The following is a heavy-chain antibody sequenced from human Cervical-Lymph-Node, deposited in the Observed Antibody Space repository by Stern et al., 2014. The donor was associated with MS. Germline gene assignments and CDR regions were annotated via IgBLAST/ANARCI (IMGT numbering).Heavy chain of an antibody. CDR2: IDWDDDK. CDR1: GFSLSTSGMC. J-gene: IGHJ4*02. D-gene: IGHD6-13*01. V-gene: IGHV2-70*01. Sequence: QVTLRESGPALVKPTQTLTLTCTFSGFSLSTSGMCVSWIRQPPGKALEWLALIDWDDDKYYSTSLKTRLTISKDTSKNQVVLTMTNMDPVDTATYYCPRMEQQLVGSYFDYWGQGTLVTVSS. CDR3: PRMEQQLVGSYFDY.